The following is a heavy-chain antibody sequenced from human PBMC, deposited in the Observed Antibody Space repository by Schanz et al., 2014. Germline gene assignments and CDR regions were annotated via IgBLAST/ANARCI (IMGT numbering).Heavy chain of an antibody. CDR2: INTGSNYI. V-gene: IGHV3-11*03. J-gene: IGHJ2*01. Sequence: PGGSLRLSCAASGFSFSDYYMSWIRQAPGKGLEWISFINTGSNYINYADSVKGRFTISRDNTKNSLFLQLNSLRADDTAVYYCARNRGSGGQTSYFAPAGRRTLVAVSS. CDR3: ARNRGSGGQTSYFAP. CDR1: GFSFSDYY. D-gene: IGHD1-26*01.